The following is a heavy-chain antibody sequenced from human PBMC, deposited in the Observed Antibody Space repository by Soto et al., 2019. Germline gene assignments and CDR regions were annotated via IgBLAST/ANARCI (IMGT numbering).Heavy chain of an antibody. J-gene: IGHJ5*02. D-gene: IGHD4-17*01. CDR1: GGSFSGYY. CDR3: ARELRTSWFDP. Sequence: ETLSLTCAVYGGSFSGYYWSWVRQAPGKGLVWVSRINSDGSSTSYADSVKGRFTISRDNAKNTLYLQMNSLRAEDTAVYYCARELRTSWFDPWGQGTLVTVSS. CDR2: INSDGSST. V-gene: IGHV3-74*01.